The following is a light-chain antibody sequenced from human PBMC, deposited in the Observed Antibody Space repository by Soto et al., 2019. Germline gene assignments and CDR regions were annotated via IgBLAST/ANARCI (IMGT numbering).Light chain of an antibody. J-gene: IGKJ1*01. CDR3: QQYNSYTPWT. Sequence: DIQMTQSPSTLSASVGDRVTITCRASQSVNNRLSWCQQKPRKVPNLLLFDASTLQNGGPSRCGGGGSGAEFTLTISSLQPDDFVTYYCQQYNSYTPWTFGPGTKVDIK. V-gene: IGKV1-5*01. CDR2: DAS. CDR1: QSVNNR.